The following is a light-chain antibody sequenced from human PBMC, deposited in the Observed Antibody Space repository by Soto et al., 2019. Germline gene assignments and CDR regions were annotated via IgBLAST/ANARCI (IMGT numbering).Light chain of an antibody. CDR2: EVN. Sequence: QSALTQPASVSGSPGQSITISCTGTSSHVGGYNYVSWYQHHPGKAPKLIIYEVNNRPSGVSNRFSGSKSGNTASLTISGLQAEDEADYYCSSYTTRSTLVFGGGTKLTVL. CDR1: SSHVGGYNY. J-gene: IGLJ3*02. CDR3: SSYTTRSTLV. V-gene: IGLV2-14*01.